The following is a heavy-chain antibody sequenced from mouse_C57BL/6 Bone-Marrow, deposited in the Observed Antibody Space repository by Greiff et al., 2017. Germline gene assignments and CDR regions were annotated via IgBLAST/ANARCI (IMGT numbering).Heavy chain of an antibody. CDR3: ARPYYSNYWYFDV. Sequence: QVQLQQSGAELVKPGASVKMSCKASGYTFTSYWITWVKQRPGQGLEWIGDIYPGSGSTNYNEKFKSKATLTVDTSSSTAYMQLSSLTPEDSAVYYCARPYYSNYWYFDVWGTGTTVTVSS. D-gene: IGHD2-5*01. J-gene: IGHJ1*03. CDR1: GYTFTSYW. CDR2: IYPGSGST. V-gene: IGHV1-55*01.